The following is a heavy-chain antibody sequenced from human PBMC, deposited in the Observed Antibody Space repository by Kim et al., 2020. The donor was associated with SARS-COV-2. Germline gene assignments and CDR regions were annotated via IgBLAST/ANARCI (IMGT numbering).Heavy chain of an antibody. Sequence: SETLSLTCAVYGGSFSGYYWSWIRQPPGKGLEWIGEINHSGSTNYNPSLKSRVTISVDTSKNQFSLKLSSVTAADTAVYYCARGRGFLSIAGAFDIWGQG. CDR3: ARGRGFLSIAGAFDI. V-gene: IGHV4-34*01. CDR1: GGSFSGYY. CDR2: INHSGST. D-gene: IGHD3-3*02. J-gene: IGHJ3*02.